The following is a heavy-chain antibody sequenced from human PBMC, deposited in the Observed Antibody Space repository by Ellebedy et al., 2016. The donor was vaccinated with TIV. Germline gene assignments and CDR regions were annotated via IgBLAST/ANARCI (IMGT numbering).Heavy chain of an antibody. J-gene: IGHJ4*02. CDR1: GLTLSDYG. CDR3: AKDAGFRYFD. D-gene: IGHD3-9*01. CDR2: ISKYGGTT. V-gene: IGHV3-23*01. Sequence: GGSLRLXXEASGLTLSDYGMSWVRQAPGKGLEWVSSISKYGGTTHYAESVKGRFTISRDNSKNTLYLQMDSLRAEDTAIYYCAKDAGFRYFDWGQGTLVTVSS.